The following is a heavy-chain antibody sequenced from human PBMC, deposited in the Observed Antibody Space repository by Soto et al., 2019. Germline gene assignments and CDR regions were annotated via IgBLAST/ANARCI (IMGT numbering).Heavy chain of an antibody. CDR3: ARPPNYGDSVGENWFDP. CDR1: GGSISSSSYY. J-gene: IGHJ5*02. CDR2: IYYSGST. D-gene: IGHD4-17*01. Sequence: QLQLQESGPGLVKPSETLSLTCTVSGGSISSSSYYWGWIRQPPGKGLEWIGSIYYSGSTYYNPSLRSRVTTSVDTSKNPFSLKLSSATAADTAVYYCARPPNYGDSVGENWFDPWGQGTLVTVSS. V-gene: IGHV4-39*01.